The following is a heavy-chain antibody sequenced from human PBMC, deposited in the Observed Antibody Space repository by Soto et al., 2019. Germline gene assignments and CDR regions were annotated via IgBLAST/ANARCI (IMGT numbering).Heavy chain of an antibody. CDR2: ISYDGSNK. CDR3: AKDHSNLWEWGYYFDY. J-gene: IGHJ4*02. V-gene: IGHV3-30*18. CDR1: GFTFSSYG. Sequence: GGSLRLSCAASGFTFSSYGMHWVRQAPGKGLEWVAVISYDGSNKYYADSVKGRFTISRDNSKNTLYLQMNSLRAEDTAVYYCAKDHSNLWEWGYYFDYWGQGTLVTVSS. D-gene: IGHD3-16*01.